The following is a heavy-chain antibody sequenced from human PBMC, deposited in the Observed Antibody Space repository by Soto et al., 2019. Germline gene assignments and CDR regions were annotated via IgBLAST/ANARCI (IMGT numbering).Heavy chain of an antibody. J-gene: IGHJ5*02. CDR2: ISAYNGNT. Sequence: ASVKVSCKASGYTFTSYGISWVRQAPGQGLEWMGWISAYNGNTNYAQKLQGRVTMTTDTSTSTAYMELRSLRSDDTAVYYCARESISSGWYVWFDPWGQGTLVTVSS. V-gene: IGHV1-18*01. CDR1: GYTFTSYG. CDR3: ARESISSGWYVWFDP. D-gene: IGHD6-19*01.